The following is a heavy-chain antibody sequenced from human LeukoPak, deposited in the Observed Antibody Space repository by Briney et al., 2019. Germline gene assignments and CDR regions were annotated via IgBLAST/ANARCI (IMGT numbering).Heavy chain of an antibody. J-gene: IGHJ5*02. CDR3: ATHGGYSNSWFDP. Sequence: GESLKISCKGPGYTFNNYWISWVRQMPGKGPEWMGRIDPSESYTNYSPSFQGHVTISTDKSISTAYLQWSSLKATDTAMYYCATHGGYSNSWFDPWGQGTLVTVSS. V-gene: IGHV5-10-1*01. CDR2: IDPSESYT. D-gene: IGHD6-13*01. CDR1: GYTFNNYW.